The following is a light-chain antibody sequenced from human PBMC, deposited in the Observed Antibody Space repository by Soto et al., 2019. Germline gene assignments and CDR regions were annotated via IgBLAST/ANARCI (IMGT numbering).Light chain of an antibody. Sequence: DIQMTQSPSTLSASVGYRVTITCRASQSISSWLAWYQQKPGKARKLLIYDAYRLEGWVPSRFRGSGAGTEFLLPISILLPDDFAAHCCLQYKSYPWTLRQGTKVEIK. CDR1: QSISSW. J-gene: IGKJ1*01. V-gene: IGKV1-5*01. CDR2: DAY. CDR3: LQYKSYPWT.